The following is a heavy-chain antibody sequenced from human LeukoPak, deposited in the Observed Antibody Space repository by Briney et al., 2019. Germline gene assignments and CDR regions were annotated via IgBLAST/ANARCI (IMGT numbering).Heavy chain of an antibody. Sequence: GGSLRLSCAASGFTFDDYGMSWVRQVPGKGLEWVSGINWDGSSTGYADSVKGRFTISRDNAKNSLYLQMNSLRGEDTALYYCANGGGGYSDLDYWGQGTLVTVSS. J-gene: IGHJ4*02. CDR2: INWDGSST. CDR3: ANGGGGYSDLDY. D-gene: IGHD5-12*01. V-gene: IGHV3-20*04. CDR1: GFTFDDYG.